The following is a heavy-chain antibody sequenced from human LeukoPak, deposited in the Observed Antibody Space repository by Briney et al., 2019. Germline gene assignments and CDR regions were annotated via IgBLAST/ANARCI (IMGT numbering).Heavy chain of an antibody. J-gene: IGHJ4*02. V-gene: IGHV3-7*01. CDR2: IKEDGSDK. CDR1: GFTFAHYW. Sequence: GGSLRLSCIASGFTFAHYWMGWVRQAPGKGLEWVASIKEDGSDKYYVDSVKGRFTISRDNTQNSLYVQMNSLRAEDTAVYYCARLKDAVTIFDYWGQGILVTVSS. D-gene: IGHD4-17*01. CDR3: ARLKDAVTIFDY.